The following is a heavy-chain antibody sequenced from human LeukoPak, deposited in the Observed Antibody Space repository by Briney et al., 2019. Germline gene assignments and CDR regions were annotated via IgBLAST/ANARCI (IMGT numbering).Heavy chain of an antibody. CDR3: AREGAAAEDVNWFDP. Sequence: ASVKVSCKASGYTFTGYYMQWVRQAAGQGFEWMGWSNPKSGGIHYAQKFQDRVTMTRDTSITTSYMELNSLRSDDTAVYYCAREGAAAEDVNWFDPWGQGTLVTVSS. CDR1: GYTFTGYY. CDR2: SNPKSGGI. D-gene: IGHD6-25*01. V-gene: IGHV1-2*02. J-gene: IGHJ5*02.